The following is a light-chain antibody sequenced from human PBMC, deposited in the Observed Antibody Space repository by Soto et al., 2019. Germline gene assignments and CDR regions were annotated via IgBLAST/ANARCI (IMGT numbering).Light chain of an antibody. CDR2: DAS. Sequence: DIQMSQSPSTLSASVGDRVTIACRASHTINYWLAWYQQKPGRAPKLLIYDASILERGVPSRFSGTGSGTEFTLTIDRLQPDDFATYYCQQYHTSSITFGQGTRLEI. CDR3: QQYHTSSIT. V-gene: IGKV1-5*01. CDR1: HTINYW. J-gene: IGKJ5*01.